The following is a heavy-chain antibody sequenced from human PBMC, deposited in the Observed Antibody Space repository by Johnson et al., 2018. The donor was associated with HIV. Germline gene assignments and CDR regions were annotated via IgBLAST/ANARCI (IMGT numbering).Heavy chain of an antibody. Sequence: VQLVESGGGLVQPGGSLRLSCAASGFTVSSNYMSWVRQAPGKGLEWVSVIYSGGSTYYADSVKGRFTISRDNSKNTLYRQMNSLRAQDTAVYYCARDRGSYYGDALDIWGQGTMVTVSS. J-gene: IGHJ3*02. CDR1: GFTVSSNY. V-gene: IGHV3-66*01. D-gene: IGHD1-26*01. CDR2: IYSGGST. CDR3: ARDRGSYYGDALDI.